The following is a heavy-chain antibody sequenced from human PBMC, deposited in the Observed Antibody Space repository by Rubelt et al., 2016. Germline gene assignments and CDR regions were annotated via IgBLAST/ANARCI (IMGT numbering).Heavy chain of an antibody. CDR2: INHNSGGT. CDR1: GYTFTGYY. J-gene: IGHJ4*02. V-gene: IGHV1-2*06. CDR3: ARESSSGWYIDY. D-gene: IGHD6-19*01. Sequence: QVQLVQSGAEVKKPGASVKVSCKASGYTFTGYYMHWVRQAPGQGLEWVGRINHNSGGTNYRQKVTGRVTMTRETSTSTAYMELRRLRPDDTAVSYCARESSSGWYIDYWGQGTLVTVSS.